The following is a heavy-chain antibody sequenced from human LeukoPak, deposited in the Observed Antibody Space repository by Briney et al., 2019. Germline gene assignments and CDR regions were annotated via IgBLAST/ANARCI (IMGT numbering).Heavy chain of an antibody. CDR2: IIPIFGTA. D-gene: IGHD3-10*01. CDR1: GGTFSSYA. V-gene: IGHV1-69*05. CDR3: ASYGSGIERYDYYYYMDV. J-gene: IGHJ6*03. Sequence: SVKVSCKASGGTFSSYAISWVRQAPGQGLEWMGGIIPIFGTANYAQKFQGRVTITTDESTSTAYMELSSLRSEDTAVYYCASYGSGIERYDYYYYMDVWGKGTTVTVSS.